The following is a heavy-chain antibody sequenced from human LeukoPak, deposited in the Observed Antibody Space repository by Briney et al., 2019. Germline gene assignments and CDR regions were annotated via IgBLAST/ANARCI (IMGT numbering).Heavy chain of an antibody. CDR2: ISSSGSTI. D-gene: IGHD6-19*01. CDR3: ATLGMQWLTSNDY. J-gene: IGHJ4*02. Sequence: GGSLRLSCAASGFTFSSYEMNWVRQAPGKGLEWVSYISSSGSTIYYADSVKGRFTISRDNAKNSLYLQMNSLRAEDTAVYYCATLGMQWLTSNDYWGQGTLVTVSS. CDR1: GFTFSSYE. V-gene: IGHV3-48*03.